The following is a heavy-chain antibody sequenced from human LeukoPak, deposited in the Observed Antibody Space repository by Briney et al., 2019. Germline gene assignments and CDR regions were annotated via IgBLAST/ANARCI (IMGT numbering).Heavy chain of an antibody. V-gene: IGHV4-59*01. D-gene: IGHD6-6*01. Sequence: SETLSLTCTVSGGSISSYHWSWIRQSPGKGLEWIGYIYYSGSTNYNPSLKSRVTISVDTSKNQFSLKVSSVTAAGTAVYYCARYRSTSPFFVYCGQGTQGTVSS. CDR1: GGSISSYH. J-gene: IGHJ4*02. CDR3: ARYRSTSPFFVY. CDR2: IYYSGST.